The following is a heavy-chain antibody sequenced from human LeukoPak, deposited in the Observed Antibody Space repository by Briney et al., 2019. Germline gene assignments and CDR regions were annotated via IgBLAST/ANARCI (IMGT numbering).Heavy chain of an antibody. CDR3: AKDERNWNYNLASQTYD. CDR2: IKNSGGVT. J-gene: IGHJ4*02. D-gene: IGHD1-7*01. V-gene: IGHV3-23*01. CDR1: GFTFSTYA. Sequence: PGGSLRLSCAASGFTFSTYAMSWVRQAPGKGLEWVSGIKNSGGVTYYADSVKGRFTVSRDNSKNTLYLQMSSLRAEDTAVYYCAKDERNWNYNLASQTYDWGQGTLVTVSS.